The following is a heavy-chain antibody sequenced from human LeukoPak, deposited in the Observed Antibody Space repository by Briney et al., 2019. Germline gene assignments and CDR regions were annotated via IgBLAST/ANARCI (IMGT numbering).Heavy chain of an antibody. Sequence: GGPLRLSCAASRFTFSTYWMHWVRQAPGKGLEWVSYISSSSSTIYYADSVKGRFTISRDNAKNTLYLQMNSLRAEDTAVYYCARGTYYYDSSGYYFSNWFDPWGQGTLVTVSS. CDR2: ISSSSSTI. CDR1: RFTFSTYW. V-gene: IGHV3-48*04. J-gene: IGHJ5*02. CDR3: ARGTYYYDSSGYYFSNWFDP. D-gene: IGHD3-22*01.